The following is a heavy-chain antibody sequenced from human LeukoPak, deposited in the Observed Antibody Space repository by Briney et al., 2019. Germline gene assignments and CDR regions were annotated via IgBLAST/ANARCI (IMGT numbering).Heavy chain of an antibody. D-gene: IGHD3-16*02. Sequence: SETLSPTCAVYGGSFSGYYWSWIRQPPGKGLEWIGEINHSGSTNYNPSLKSRVTISVDTSKNQFSLKLSSVTAADTAVYYCARYYVWGSYLDYWGQGTLVTVSS. CDR1: GGSFSGYY. V-gene: IGHV4-34*01. CDR3: ARYYVWGSYLDY. CDR2: INHSGST. J-gene: IGHJ4*02.